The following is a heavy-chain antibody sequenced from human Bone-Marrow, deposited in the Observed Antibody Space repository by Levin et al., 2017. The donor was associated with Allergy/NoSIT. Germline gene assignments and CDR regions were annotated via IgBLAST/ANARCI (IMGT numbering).Heavy chain of an antibody. CDR1: GGTFISYA. V-gene: IGHV1-69*06. J-gene: IGHJ5*02. D-gene: IGHD3-3*01. Sequence: SVKVSCKTSGGTFISYAISWVRQAPGQGLEWMGGIIPMFDTPEYAQKFQGRLTIIADKSTSTAYMELSSLRSDDTAVYYCARGEEGLLEYFTASWGQGTLVTVS. CDR3: ARGEEGLLEYFTAS. CDR2: IIPMFDTP.